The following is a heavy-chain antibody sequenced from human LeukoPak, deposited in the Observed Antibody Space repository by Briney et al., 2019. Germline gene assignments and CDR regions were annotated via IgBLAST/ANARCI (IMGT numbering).Heavy chain of an antibody. J-gene: IGHJ3*02. CDR1: GGSFSNY. Sequence: SETLSLTCAVYGGSFSNYWSWIRQPPGKGLEWIGEINRRGSTNYNPSLKSRVTISVDTSKNQFSLNLSSVTAADTAVYYCARRGTGGRSFDIWGQGTMVTVSS. V-gene: IGHV4-34*01. D-gene: IGHD2-8*02. CDR2: INRRGST. CDR3: ARRGTGGRSFDI.